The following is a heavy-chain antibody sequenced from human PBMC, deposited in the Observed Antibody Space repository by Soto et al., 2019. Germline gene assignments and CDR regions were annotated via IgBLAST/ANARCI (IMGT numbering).Heavy chain of an antibody. J-gene: IGHJ4*02. CDR3: ATGRVYFGSEY. CDR2: IYYNGNI. CDR1: GGSITSYY. D-gene: IGHD3-10*01. Sequence: QVQLQESGPGLVKPLETLSLTCTVPGGSITSYYWSWVRQPPGKGLEWIGYIYYNGNINYNPSLKRRLTISLDTSNNQFSLRLSSVTAADTAVYYCATGRVYFGSEYWGQGTLVTVSS. V-gene: IGHV4-59*01.